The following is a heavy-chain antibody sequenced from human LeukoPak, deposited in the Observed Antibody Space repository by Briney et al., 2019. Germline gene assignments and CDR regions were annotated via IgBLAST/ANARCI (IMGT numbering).Heavy chain of an antibody. V-gene: IGHV1-46*03. CDR3: AREATYYYGSGSLDRFDY. Sequence: ASVKVSCKASGYTFTSYYMHWVRQAPGQGLEWMGIINPSGGSTSYAQKFQGRVTMTRDTSTSTVYMELISLRSEDTAVYYCAREATYYYGSGSLDRFDYWGQGTLVTVSS. D-gene: IGHD3-10*01. CDR2: INPSGGST. J-gene: IGHJ4*02. CDR1: GYTFTSYY.